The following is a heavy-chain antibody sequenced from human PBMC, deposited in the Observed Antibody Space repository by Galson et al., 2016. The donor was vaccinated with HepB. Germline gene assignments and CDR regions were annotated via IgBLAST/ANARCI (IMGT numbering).Heavy chain of an antibody. CDR1: GYTFTRYG. D-gene: IGHD6-19*01. J-gene: IGHJ4*02. Sequence: SVKVSCKASGYTFTRYGVTWVRQAPGQGLEWMGWISAYNGHTKYPQKLQGRVTMTTDTSTNTAYLELTRLRSDDTAVYYCARGSKTAGVDWGQGTLVTVSS. CDR3: ARGSKTAGVD. V-gene: IGHV1-18*01. CDR2: ISAYNGHT.